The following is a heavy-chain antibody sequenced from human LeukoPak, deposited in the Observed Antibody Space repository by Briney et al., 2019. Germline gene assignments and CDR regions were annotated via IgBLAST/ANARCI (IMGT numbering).Heavy chain of an antibody. Sequence: ESSETLSLTCTVSGGSISSYYWSWIQQPPGKGLEWIGYIYYSGSTNYNPSLKSRVTISVDTSKNQFSLKLSSVTAADTAVYYCARSGTMTTVTTRAFDIWGQGTMVTVSS. V-gene: IGHV4-59*08. CDR1: GGSISSYY. CDR3: ARSGTMTTVTTRAFDI. CDR2: IYYSGST. J-gene: IGHJ3*02. D-gene: IGHD4-17*01.